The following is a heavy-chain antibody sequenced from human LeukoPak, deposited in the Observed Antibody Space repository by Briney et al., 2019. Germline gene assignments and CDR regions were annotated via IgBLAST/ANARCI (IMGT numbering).Heavy chain of an antibody. CDR2: MNPNSGNT. CDR1: GYTFTSYD. Sequence: GASVKVSCKASGYTFTSYDINWVRQATGQGLEWMGWMNPNSGNTGYAQKFQGRVTMTRNTSISTAYMELYRLRSDDTAVYYCAREPYDILTAYLYYFDYWGQGTLVTVSS. V-gene: IGHV1-8*01. CDR3: AREPYDILTAYLYYFDY. J-gene: IGHJ4*02. D-gene: IGHD3-9*01.